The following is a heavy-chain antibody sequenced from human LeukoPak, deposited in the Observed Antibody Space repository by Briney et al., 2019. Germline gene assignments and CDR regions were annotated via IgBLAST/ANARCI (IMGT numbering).Heavy chain of an antibody. D-gene: IGHD3-10*01. J-gene: IGHJ1*01. Sequence: HSGGSLRLSCAASGFIFSGYGMHWVRQAPGKGLEWVALISHDGNHKHYADSVKGRFTISRDNSKNTLYLQMTSLRVEVTAVYFCAKDRIVISFGDVSKHWGQGTLVTVSS. CDR3: AKDRIVISFGDVSKH. V-gene: IGHV3-30*18. CDR2: ISHDGNHK. CDR1: GFIFSGYG.